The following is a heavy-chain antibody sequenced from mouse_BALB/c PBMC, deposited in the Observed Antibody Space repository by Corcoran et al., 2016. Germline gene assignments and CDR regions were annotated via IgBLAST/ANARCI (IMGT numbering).Heavy chain of an antibody. CDR2: IDPANGNT. V-gene: IGHV14-3*02. D-gene: IGHD1-1*01. CDR3: ARSNYYCSSWDFDV. Sequence: EVQLQQSGAELVKPGASVKLSCTASGFNIKDTYMHWVNQRPEQGLEWIGRIDPANGNTKYDPKFQGKATITADTSSNTAYLQLSSLTSEDTAYYYCARSNYYCSSWDFDVWGAGTTVTVSS. CDR1: GFNIKDTY. J-gene: IGHJ1*01.